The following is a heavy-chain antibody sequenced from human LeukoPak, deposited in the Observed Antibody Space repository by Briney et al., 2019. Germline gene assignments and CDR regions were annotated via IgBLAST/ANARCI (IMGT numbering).Heavy chain of an antibody. CDR1: GFTFSDYY. Sequence: GGSLRLSCAASGFTFSDYYMSWIRQAPGKGLEWVSYISSSGSTIYYADSMKGRFTISRDNAKDSLYLQMNSLRAEDTAVYYCARRRMSGYNYMDVWGKGTTVTVSS. D-gene: IGHD3-3*01. CDR3: ARRRMSGYNYMDV. V-gene: IGHV3-11*01. CDR2: ISSSGSTI. J-gene: IGHJ6*03.